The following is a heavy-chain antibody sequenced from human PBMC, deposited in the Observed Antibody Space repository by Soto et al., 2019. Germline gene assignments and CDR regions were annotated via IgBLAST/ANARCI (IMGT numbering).Heavy chain of an antibody. V-gene: IGHV4-31*03. CDR1: GGSISSGGYY. CDR3: ARGIVPAATQPFDY. Sequence: TLSLPCTVSGGSISSGGYYWSWIRQHPGKGLEWIGYIYYSGSTYYNPSLKSRVTISVDTSKNQFSLKLSSVTAADTAVYYCARGIVPAATQPFDYWGQGTLVTVSS. CDR2: IYYSGST. D-gene: IGHD2-2*01. J-gene: IGHJ4*02.